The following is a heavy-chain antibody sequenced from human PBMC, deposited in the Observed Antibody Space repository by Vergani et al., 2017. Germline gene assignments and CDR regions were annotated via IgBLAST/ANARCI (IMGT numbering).Heavy chain of an antibody. J-gene: IGHJ4*02. V-gene: IGHV5-51*01. CDR2: IHPADSDT. CDR3: ARLYGRDSSGSKYFDY. D-gene: IGHD3-22*01. CDR1: WYSFTNYW. Sequence: EVQLVQSGAEVKQPGASLKISCQISWYSFTNYWIGWVRQMPGKGLEWMGIIHPADSDTRYSPSFQGQVTISVDKSISTAYLQRGSLRASDSAMYYCARLYGRDSSGSKYFDYWGQGTLVTVSS.